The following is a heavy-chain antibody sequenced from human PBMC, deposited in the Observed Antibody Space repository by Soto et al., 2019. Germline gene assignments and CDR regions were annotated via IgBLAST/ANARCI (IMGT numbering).Heavy chain of an antibody. V-gene: IGHV4-39*01. CDR3: ARGSVDTVDSSGFYEY. D-gene: IGHD3-22*01. J-gene: IGHJ4*02. CDR2: IDYNGVT. CDR1: CGSIYRSGYY. Sequence: SETLSLTCTVSCGSIYRSGYYWGWIRQPPGRGLEWIGNIDYNGVTYSNPPLKSRVTISVDTSKSQFSLKLTSVTAADRAVYYCARGSVDTVDSSGFYEYWGQGTPVTVSS.